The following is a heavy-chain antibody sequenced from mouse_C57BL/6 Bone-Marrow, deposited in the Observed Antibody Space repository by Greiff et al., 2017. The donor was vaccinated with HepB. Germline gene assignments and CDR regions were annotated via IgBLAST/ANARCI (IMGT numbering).Heavy chain of an antibody. CDR1: GYTFTSYW. CDR3: ARRINSYAMDY. J-gene: IGHJ4*01. D-gene: IGHD1-3*01. V-gene: IGHV1-61*01. Sequence: VQLQQPGAELVRPGSSVKLSCKASGYTFTSYWMDWVKQRPGQGLEWIGNIYPSDSETHYNQKFKDKATLTVDKSSSTAYMQLSSLTSEDSAVYYCARRINSYAMDYGDQGTSVTVSA. CDR2: IYPSDSET.